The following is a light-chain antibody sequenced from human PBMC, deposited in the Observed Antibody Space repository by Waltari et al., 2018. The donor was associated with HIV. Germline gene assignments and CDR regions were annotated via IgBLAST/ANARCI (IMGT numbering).Light chain of an antibody. J-gene: IGKJ1*01. CDR1: HSVSSR. Sequence: DIQMTQSPSTLSASVGDRVTITCRARHSVSSRVAWYQQKPGKAPKLLIYGASSLKSAVQSRVSGSGSGTEFTLTISGLQPDDFATYYCQQYRYSPWTFGQGTKVDI. V-gene: IGKV1-5*03. CDR3: QQYRYSPWT. CDR2: GAS.